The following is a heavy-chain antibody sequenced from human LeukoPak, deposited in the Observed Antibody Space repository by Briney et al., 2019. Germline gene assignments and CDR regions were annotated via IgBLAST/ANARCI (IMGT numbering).Heavy chain of an antibody. Sequence: GGSLRLSCAASGFTFSSYSMNWVRQAPGKGLEWVANIKQDGSEKYYVDSVKGRFTISRDNAKNSLYLQMNSLRAEDTAVYYCARECSSGWYDYWGQGTLVTVSS. CDR3: ARECSSGWYDY. J-gene: IGHJ4*02. CDR2: IKQDGSEK. V-gene: IGHV3-7*01. CDR1: GFTFSSYS. D-gene: IGHD6-19*01.